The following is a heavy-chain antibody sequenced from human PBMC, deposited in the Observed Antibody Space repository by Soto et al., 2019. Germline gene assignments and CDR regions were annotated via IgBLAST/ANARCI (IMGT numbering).Heavy chain of an antibody. CDR1: GFTFSSYD. J-gene: IGHJ3*02. Sequence: GGSLRLSCAASGFTFSSYDMHWVRQATGKGLEWVSAIGTAGDTYYPGSVKGRFTISRENAKNSLYLQMNSLIAGDTAVYYCARARAVTTGDAFDIWGQGTMVTVSS. V-gene: IGHV3-13*01. CDR3: ARARAVTTGDAFDI. D-gene: IGHD4-17*01. CDR2: IGTAGDT.